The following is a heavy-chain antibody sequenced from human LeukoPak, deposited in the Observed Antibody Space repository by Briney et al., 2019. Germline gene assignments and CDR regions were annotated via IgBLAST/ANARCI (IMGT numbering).Heavy chain of an antibody. CDR1: GFTFSSYG. D-gene: IGHD3-10*01. CDR2: IRYDGSNK. CDR3: AKDPRYYGSGSYFTCFDY. V-gene: IGHV3-30*02. J-gene: IGHJ4*02. Sequence: GGSLRLSCAASGFTFSSYGMHWVRQAPGKGLEWVAFIRYDGSNKYYADSVKSRFTISRDNSKYTLYLQMNSLRAEDTAVYYCAKDPRYYGSGSYFTCFDYWGQGTLVTVSS.